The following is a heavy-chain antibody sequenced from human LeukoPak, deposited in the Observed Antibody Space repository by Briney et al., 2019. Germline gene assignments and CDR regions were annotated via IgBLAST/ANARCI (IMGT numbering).Heavy chain of an antibody. D-gene: IGHD6-19*01. V-gene: IGHV3-30*18. Sequence: SGGSLRLSCAASGFTFSSYGMPWVRQAPGKGLEWVAVISYDGSNKYYADSVKGRFTISRDNSKNTLYLQMNSLRAEDTAVYYCAKDGGSGWYDYWGQGTLVTVSS. J-gene: IGHJ4*02. CDR3: AKDGGSGWYDY. CDR2: ISYDGSNK. CDR1: GFTFSSYG.